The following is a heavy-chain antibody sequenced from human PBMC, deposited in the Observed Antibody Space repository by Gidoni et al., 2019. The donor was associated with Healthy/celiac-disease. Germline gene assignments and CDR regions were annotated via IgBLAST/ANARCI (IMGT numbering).Heavy chain of an antibody. CDR1: GFTFSSYA. J-gene: IGHJ4*02. CDR2: NCGSGGST. Sequence: EVQLLESGGGLVQPGGSLRLSCAASGFTFSSYAMSWVRQAPGKGLEWVSANCGSGGSTYYADSVKGRFTISRDNSKNTLYLQMNSLRAEDTAVYYCAKNPTVAGYYFDYWGQGTLVTVSS. V-gene: IGHV3-23*01. D-gene: IGHD6-19*01. CDR3: AKNPTVAGYYFDY.